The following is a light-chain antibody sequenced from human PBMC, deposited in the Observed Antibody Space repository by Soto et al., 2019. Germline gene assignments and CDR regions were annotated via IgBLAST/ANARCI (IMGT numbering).Light chain of an antibody. CDR3: SSYTSSSTRVV. CDR2: DVS. V-gene: IGLV2-14*03. CDR1: SSDVGGYNY. Sequence: QSVLTQPASVSGSPGQSITISCTGTSSDVGGYNYVSWYQHHPDKAPKLMIYDVSNRPSGVSNRFSGSKSGNTASLTISGLQAEDEADYYCSSYTSSSTRVVFGGGTKLT. J-gene: IGLJ3*02.